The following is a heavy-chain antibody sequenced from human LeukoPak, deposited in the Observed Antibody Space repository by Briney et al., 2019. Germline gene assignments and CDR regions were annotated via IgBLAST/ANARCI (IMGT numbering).Heavy chain of an antibody. CDR1: GYTFNTHS. CDR3: ARLRGVRAPFDP. Sequence: GASVKVSCKASGYTFNTHSITWVRQAPGQGLEWLGWINADTGKPTYAQDFTGRFVFSLDTSVSTAYLQISSLKAEDTAVYYCARLRGVRAPFDPWGQGTLVTVSS. D-gene: IGHD3-10*01. CDR2: INADTGKP. V-gene: IGHV7-4-1*02. J-gene: IGHJ5*02.